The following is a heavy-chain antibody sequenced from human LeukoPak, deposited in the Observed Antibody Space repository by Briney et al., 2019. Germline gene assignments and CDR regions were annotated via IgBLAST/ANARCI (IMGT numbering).Heavy chain of an antibody. Sequence: GGSLRLSCAASGFTFSSYWMHWVRQAPGKGLVWVSRINSDGSSTSYADSVKGRFTISRDNAKNTLYLQMNSLRAEDTAVYYCARDGNYYESSGYYSYFDYWGQGTLVTVSS. J-gene: IGHJ4*02. V-gene: IGHV3-74*01. CDR3: ARDGNYYESSGYYSYFDY. D-gene: IGHD3-22*01. CDR1: GFTFSSYW. CDR2: INSDGSST.